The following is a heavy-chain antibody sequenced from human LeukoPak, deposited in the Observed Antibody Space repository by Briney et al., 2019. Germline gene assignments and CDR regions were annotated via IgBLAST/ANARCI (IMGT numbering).Heavy chain of an antibody. Sequence: GGSLGLSCAASGFTFSSYWMSWVRQAPGKGLEWVANIRQDGSEKYYVDSVKGRFTISRDNAKNSLYLQMNSLRAEDTAVYYCARDPAGVPYIDYWGQGTLVTVSS. CDR2: IRQDGSEK. D-gene: IGHD1-14*01. CDR1: GFTFSSYW. V-gene: IGHV3-7*01. CDR3: ARDPAGVPYIDY. J-gene: IGHJ4*02.